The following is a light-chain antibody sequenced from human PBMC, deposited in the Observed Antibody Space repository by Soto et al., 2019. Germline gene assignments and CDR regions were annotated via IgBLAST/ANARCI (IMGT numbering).Light chain of an antibody. CDR3: QQYGTSTGVT. V-gene: IGKV3-20*01. CDR2: GTS. J-gene: IGKJ3*01. CDR1: QTVSTKY. Sequence: ENVLTQSPGTLSLSPGERATLSCRASQTVSTKYVAWYQQNPGQAPRLLIYGTSSRATGVPDRFIGSGSGTHFMLTLSRLEPEDFAVYYCQQYGTSTGVTFGPGTKLDIK.